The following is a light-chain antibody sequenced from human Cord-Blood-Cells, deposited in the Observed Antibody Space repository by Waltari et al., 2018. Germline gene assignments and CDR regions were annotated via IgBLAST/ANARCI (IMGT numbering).Light chain of an antibody. Sequence: QAVVTQEPSLPVSPGGTVTPTCGSSTAAGTSGHHPYWFQQKPGQAPRTLIYDTSNKHSWTPARFSGSLLGGKAALTLSGAQPEDEAEYYCLLSYSGARPWVFGGGTKLTVL. V-gene: IGLV7-46*01. CDR3: LLSYSGARPWV. J-gene: IGLJ3*02. CDR1: TAAGTSGHH. CDR2: DTS.